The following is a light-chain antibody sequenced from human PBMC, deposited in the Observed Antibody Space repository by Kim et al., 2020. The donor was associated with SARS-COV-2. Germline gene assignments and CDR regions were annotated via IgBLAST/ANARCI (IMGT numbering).Light chain of an antibody. Sequence: QSVTISCAGTSSDVGGYNYVSWYQQHPGKVPKLMIYEVNKRPSGVPDRFSGSKSGNTASLTVSGLQAEDEADYYCSSYIGSNFYVLFGGGTKLTVL. CDR3: SSYIGSNFYVL. CDR2: EVN. CDR1: SSDVGGYNY. V-gene: IGLV2-8*01. J-gene: IGLJ2*01.